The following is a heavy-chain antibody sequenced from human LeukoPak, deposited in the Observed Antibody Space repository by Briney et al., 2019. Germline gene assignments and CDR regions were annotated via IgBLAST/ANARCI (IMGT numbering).Heavy chain of an antibody. V-gene: IGHV3-7*01. J-gene: IGHJ4*02. CDR3: ARTIYSYGYTDY. CDR2: IKQDGSEK. D-gene: IGHD5-18*01. Sequence: GGSLRLSCAASGFTFSSYGMHWVRQAPGKGLEWVANIKQDGSEKYYVDSVKGRFTISRDNAKNSLYLQMNSLRAEDTAVYYCARTIYSYGYTDYWGQGTLVTVSS. CDR1: GFTFSSYG.